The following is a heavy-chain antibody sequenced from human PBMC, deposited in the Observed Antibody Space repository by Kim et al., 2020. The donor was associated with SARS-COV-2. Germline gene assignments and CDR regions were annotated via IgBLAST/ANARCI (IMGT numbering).Heavy chain of an antibody. CDR2: IIPGGGAT. CDR3: VRELRGGHYDY. CDR1: GYSFTDYY. V-gene: IGHV1-46*01. D-gene: IGHD3-16*01. J-gene: IGHJ4*02. Sequence: ASVKVSCKTSGYSFTDYYIQWVRQAPGQGLEWMGIIIPGGGATNYAQKFQGRLTMTSDTSTDTVYMDLSSLRSEDTAVYYCVRELRGGHYDYWGQGTLVSVSS.